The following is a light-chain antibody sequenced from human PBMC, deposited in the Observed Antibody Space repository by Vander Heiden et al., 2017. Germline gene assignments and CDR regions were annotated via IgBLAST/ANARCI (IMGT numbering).Light chain of an antibody. V-gene: IGKV1-8*01. J-gene: IGKJ4*01. CDR2: AAS. CDR1: QGISSY. Sequence: IRLTQSPSSFSASTGDRVTITCRASQGISSYLAWYQQKPGKAPKLLIYAASTLQSGVPSRFSGSGSGTDFTLTISCLQSEDFATYYCQQYYSYPLTFGGGTKVEIK. CDR3: QQYYSYPLT.